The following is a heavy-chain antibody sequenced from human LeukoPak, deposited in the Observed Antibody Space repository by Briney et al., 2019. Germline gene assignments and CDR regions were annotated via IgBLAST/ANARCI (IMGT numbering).Heavy chain of an antibody. CDR1: GFTVSSNY. J-gene: IGHJ4*02. CDR3: AKDWGFITMVRGVLGFDY. D-gene: IGHD3-10*01. V-gene: IGHV3-66*01. CDR2: IYSGGST. Sequence: SGGSLRLSCAASGFTVSSNYMSWVRQAPGKGLEWVSVIYSGGSTYYADSVKGRFTISRDNSKNTLYLQMNSLRAEDTAVYYCAKDWGFITMVRGVLGFDYWGQGTLVTVSS.